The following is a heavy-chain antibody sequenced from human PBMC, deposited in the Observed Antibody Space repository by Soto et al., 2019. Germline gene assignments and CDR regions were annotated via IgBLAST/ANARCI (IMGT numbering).Heavy chain of an antibody. CDR2: ISPSGTT. Sequence: SETLSLTCAVYGGSFSNNYWTWFRQPPGKGLEWIGEISPSGTTKYIPSLKSRGTISVDTSRKQFFLKVTSVSAADTAVYYCATSLWFGTQPEIWGPGTLVTVPQ. J-gene: IGHJ4*02. V-gene: IGHV4-34*01. CDR1: GGSFSNNY. CDR3: ATSLWFGTQPEI. D-gene: IGHD3-10*01.